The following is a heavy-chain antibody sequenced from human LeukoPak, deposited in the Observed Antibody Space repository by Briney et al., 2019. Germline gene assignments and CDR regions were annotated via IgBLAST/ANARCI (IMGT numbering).Heavy chain of an antibody. V-gene: IGHV3-23*01. Sequence: PGGSLRLSCAASGFTFSSYAMSWVRQAPGKGLEWVSAISGSGGSTYYADSVKGRFTISRDNSKNTLYLQMNSLRAEDTAVYYCAKGYYDFWSGYSRSYYYMDVWGKGTTVTVSS. CDR2: ISGSGGST. CDR3: AKGYYDFWSGYSRSYYYMDV. CDR1: GFTFSSYA. J-gene: IGHJ6*03. D-gene: IGHD3-3*01.